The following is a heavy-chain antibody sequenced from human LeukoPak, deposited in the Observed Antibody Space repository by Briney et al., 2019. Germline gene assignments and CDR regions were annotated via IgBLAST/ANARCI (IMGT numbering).Heavy chain of an antibody. CDR2: IYHSGST. V-gene: IGHV4-38-2*02. CDR1: GYSISSGYY. D-gene: IGHD3-22*01. Sequence: KTSETLSLTCTVSGYSISSGYYWGWIRQPPGKGLEWIGSIYHSGSTYYNPSLKSRVTISVDTSKNQFSLKLSSVTAADTAVYYCARGRKNYYDSSGPIDYWGQGTLVTVSS. CDR3: ARGRKNYYDSSGPIDY. J-gene: IGHJ4*02.